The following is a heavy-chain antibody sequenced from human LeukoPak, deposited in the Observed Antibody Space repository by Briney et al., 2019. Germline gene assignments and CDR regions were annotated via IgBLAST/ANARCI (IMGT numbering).Heavy chain of an antibody. J-gene: IGHJ4*02. D-gene: IGHD3-16*01. V-gene: IGHV1-46*01. CDR3: VCGSGGYFDY. CDR1: GYTFTSYY. Sequence: GASVKVSCKASGYTFTSYYMHWVRQAPGQGLEWMGIINPSGGSTSYAQKFQGGVTMTRDKSTSTVYMELSSLRSEDTAVYYCVCGSGGYFDYWGQGTLVTVSS. CDR2: INPSGGST.